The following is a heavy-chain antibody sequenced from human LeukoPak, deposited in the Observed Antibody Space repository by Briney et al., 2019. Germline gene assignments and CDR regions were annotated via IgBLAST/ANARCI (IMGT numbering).Heavy chain of an antibody. J-gene: IGHJ4*02. V-gene: IGHV3-21*03. D-gene: IGHD1-26*01. Sequence: PGGSLRLSCAASGFTFSSMNWVRQAPGKGLEWVSSISSSSNYIYYADSVKGRFTISRDNAKNSLYLQMNSLKTEDTAVYYCTTDGELVGVTVDFDYWGQGTLVTVSS. CDR2: ISSSSNYI. CDR1: GFTFSS. CDR3: TTDGELVGVTVDFDY.